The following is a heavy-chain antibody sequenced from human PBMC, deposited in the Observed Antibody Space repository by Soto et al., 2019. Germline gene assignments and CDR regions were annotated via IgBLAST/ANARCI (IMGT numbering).Heavy chain of an antibody. V-gene: IGHV3-23*01. Sequence: SHSCADSGLNLEDFGMSWVRQAPGKGLDWISSISGSGFKKYYADSVKGRFTISRDNSKSTVYLELNNLSAEDTAVYHCAKNQGVELVQLATVDWFDPWGQGSLVNVSS. CDR3: AKNQGVELVQLATVDWFDP. CDR2: ISGSGFKK. CDR1: GLNLEDFG. D-gene: IGHD1-1*01. J-gene: IGHJ5*02.